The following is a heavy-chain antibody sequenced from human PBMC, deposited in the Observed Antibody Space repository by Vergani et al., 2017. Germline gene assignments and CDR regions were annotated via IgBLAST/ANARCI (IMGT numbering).Heavy chain of an antibody. J-gene: IGHJ4*02. D-gene: IGHD3-16*02. CDR1: GYMFNRYW. V-gene: IGHV5-51*01. Sequence: EVQLVQSGAEVKEPGEFLKISCKASGYMFNRYWIGWVRQMPGKGLEWMCIIYPGDSDARYSPSFQGQVTISADRSISTTYLQWSSLKASDTAINYCARPAWGSYRVPTYLDHGGRGTRFTVS. CDR2: IYPGDSDA. CDR3: ARPAWGSYRVPTYLDH.